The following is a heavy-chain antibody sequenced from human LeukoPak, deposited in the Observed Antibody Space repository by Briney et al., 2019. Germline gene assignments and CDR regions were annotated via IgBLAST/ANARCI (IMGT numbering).Heavy chain of an antibody. D-gene: IGHD6-19*01. CDR2: ISGDGGST. Sequence: GGSLRLSCAASGFTFDDYAMHWVRQAPGKGLEWVSLISGDGGSTYYADSVKGRFTISRDNSKNSLYLQMNSLSTEDTALYYCAKGGSGWSYYFDFWGQGTPVTVSS. CDR1: GFTFDDYA. J-gene: IGHJ4*02. CDR3: AKGGSGWSYYFDF. V-gene: IGHV3-43*02.